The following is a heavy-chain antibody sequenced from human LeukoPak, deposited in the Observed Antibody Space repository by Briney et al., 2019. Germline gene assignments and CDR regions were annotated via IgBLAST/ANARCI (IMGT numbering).Heavy chain of an antibody. CDR2: IYYSGNT. D-gene: IGHD2-15*01. Sequence: ETLSLTCAVSGCSISGSSYFWGWIRPPPGKVREGIRSIYYSGNTYYDPSLKSRVTISVDPSNNQYSQKLSSGAAADTAVYCCARLKEGIDYRGQGALVTVSS. CDR3: ARLKEGIDY. J-gene: IGHJ4*02. CDR1: GCSISGSSYF. V-gene: IGHV4-39*01.